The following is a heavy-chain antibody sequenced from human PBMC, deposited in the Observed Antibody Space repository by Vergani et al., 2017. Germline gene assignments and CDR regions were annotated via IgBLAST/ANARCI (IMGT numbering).Heavy chain of an antibody. CDR2: IYAGDSDV. V-gene: IGHV5-51*01. CDR1: GYSITNYW. CDR3: TRHVPCGDGACLHFDH. J-gene: IGHJ4*02. Sequence: EVQLVQSGAEVKKPGESLKISCQGSGYSITNYWIAWVRQRPGKGLEWMGIIYAGDSDVRYSPSFQGQVTMSVDKSLSTAYLQWRSLKASDTAIYYCTRHVPCGDGACLHFDHWCQGTQMIVSS. D-gene: IGHD2-21*01.